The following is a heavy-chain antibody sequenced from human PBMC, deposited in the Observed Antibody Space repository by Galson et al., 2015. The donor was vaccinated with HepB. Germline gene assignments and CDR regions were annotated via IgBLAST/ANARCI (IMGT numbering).Heavy chain of an antibody. CDR2: IYWDDDK. CDR3: AHIVFGHVDLRNVGLGSFNY. V-gene: IGHV2-5*02. D-gene: IGHD3-3*01. Sequence: PALVKPTQTLTLTRTFSGFSISTTGVGVGWIRQPPGKALEWLALIYWDDDKRYSPSLKTRLTITKDTSRNQAVLTMTNMDPVDTATYYCAHIVFGHVDLRNVGLGSFNYWGQGILVTVSS. CDR1: GFSISTTGVG. J-gene: IGHJ4*02.